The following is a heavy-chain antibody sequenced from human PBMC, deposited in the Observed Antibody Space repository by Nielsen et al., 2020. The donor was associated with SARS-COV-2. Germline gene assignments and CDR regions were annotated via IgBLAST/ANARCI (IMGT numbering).Heavy chain of an antibody. CDR3: ASGPTVSSGYYFDY. CDR1: GFTFSSYD. D-gene: IGHD3-22*01. CDR2: ISSSGSTI. Sequence: GESLKISCAASGFTFSSYDMNWVRQAPGKGLEWVSYISSSGSTIYYADSVKGRFTISRDNAKNSLYLQMNSLRAEDTAVYYCASGPTVSSGYYFDYWGQGTLVTVSS. V-gene: IGHV3-48*03. J-gene: IGHJ4*02.